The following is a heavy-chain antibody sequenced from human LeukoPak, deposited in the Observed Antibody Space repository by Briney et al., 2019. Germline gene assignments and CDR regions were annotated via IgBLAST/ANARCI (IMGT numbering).Heavy chain of an antibody. Sequence: GASVKVSCKASGGNFNSFAFSWVRQAPGQGLEWMGRVIPIFGTTTYAQKFQGRVTITADKSTTTAYMELTSLKSDDTAVYYCAKGGDTVFGVVPYFENWGQGTLVTVSS. J-gene: IGHJ4*02. CDR2: VIPIFGTT. V-gene: IGHV1-69*06. D-gene: IGHD3-3*01. CDR3: AKGGDTVFGVVPYFEN. CDR1: GGNFNSFA.